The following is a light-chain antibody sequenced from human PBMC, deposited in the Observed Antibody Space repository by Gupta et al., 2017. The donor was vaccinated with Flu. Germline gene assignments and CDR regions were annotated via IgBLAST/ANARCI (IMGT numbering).Light chain of an antibody. J-gene: IGKJ2*01. CDR3: QQYGRSPT. Sequence: IVLTQSPGTLSLSPGERATLSCRASQIFSSPYLAWYQQKPGQSPRLLIFATSRRATGIPDRFSGSESGTDFTLTINRLEPEDSAVYYCQQYGRSPTFGQGTKLEIK. CDR2: ATS. V-gene: IGKV3-20*01. CDR1: QIFSSPY.